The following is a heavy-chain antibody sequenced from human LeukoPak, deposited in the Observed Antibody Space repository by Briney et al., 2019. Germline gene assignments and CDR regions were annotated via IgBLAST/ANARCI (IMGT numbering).Heavy chain of an antibody. D-gene: IGHD3-10*01. CDR2: INPNSGGT. V-gene: IGHV1-2*02. Sequence: ASVKVSCKASGYTFTSYYLHWVRQAPGQGLEWMGWINPNSGGTNYAQKFQGRVTMTRDTSISTAYMELSRLRSDDTAVYYCARVVTMVRGVIIAPFDYWGQGTLVTVSS. CDR3: ARVVTMVRGVIIAPFDY. CDR1: GYTFTSYY. J-gene: IGHJ4*02.